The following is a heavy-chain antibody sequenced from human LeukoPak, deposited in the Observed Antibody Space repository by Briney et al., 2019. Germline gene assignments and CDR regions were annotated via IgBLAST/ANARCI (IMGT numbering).Heavy chain of an antibody. CDR1: GVSISSYY. CDR3: ARDNWNYGSSMDV. CDR2: IYYSGST. J-gene: IGHJ6*02. V-gene: IGHV4-59*01. Sequence: PSETLSLTCTVSGVSISSYYWSWIRQPPGKGLEWIGYIYYSGSTNYNPSLKSRVTISVDTSKNQFSLKLSSVTAADTAVYYCARDNWNYGSSMDVWGQGTTVTVSS. D-gene: IGHD1-7*01.